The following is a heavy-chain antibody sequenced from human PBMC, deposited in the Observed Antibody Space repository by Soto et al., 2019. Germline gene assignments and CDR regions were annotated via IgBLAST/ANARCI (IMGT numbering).Heavy chain of an antibody. Sequence: PGESQRLSYKGSGYTFTNYWIGWVRQMPGKGPEWMGIIYPGDSDTKYNPSFQGQVTISADKSITTTYLQWSSLKASDTAIYYCAASIFYYGMDVWGQGTTVTVSS. CDR2: IYPGDSDT. CDR3: AASIFYYGMDV. J-gene: IGHJ6*02. CDR1: GYTFTNYW. V-gene: IGHV5-51*01.